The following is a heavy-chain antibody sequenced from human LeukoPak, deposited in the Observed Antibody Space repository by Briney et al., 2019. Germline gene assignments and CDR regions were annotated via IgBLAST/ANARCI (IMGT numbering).Heavy chain of an antibody. CDR1: GGSISSYY. Sequence: SETLSLTCTVSGGSISSYYWSWIRQPPGKGLEWIGYIYYSGSTNHNPSLKSRVTISVDTSKNQFSPKLSSVTAADTAVYYCASSVLGGSYYYFDAFDIWGQGTMVTVSS. V-gene: IGHV4-59*01. CDR2: IYYSGST. J-gene: IGHJ3*02. CDR3: ASSVLGGSYYYFDAFDI. D-gene: IGHD1-26*01.